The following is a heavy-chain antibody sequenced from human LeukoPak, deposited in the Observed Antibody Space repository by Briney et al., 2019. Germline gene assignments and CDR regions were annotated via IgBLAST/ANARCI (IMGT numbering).Heavy chain of an antibody. CDR1: GGSFSGYY. CDR3: ARLIAAAGTSY. D-gene: IGHD6-13*01. CDR2: INHSGST. J-gene: IGHJ4*02. Sequence: PSETLSRTCAVYGGSFSGYYWSWIRQPPGKGLEWIGEINHSGSTNYNPSLKSRVTISVDTSKNQFSLKLSSVTAADTAVYYCARLIAAAGTSYWGQGTLVTVSS. V-gene: IGHV4-34*01.